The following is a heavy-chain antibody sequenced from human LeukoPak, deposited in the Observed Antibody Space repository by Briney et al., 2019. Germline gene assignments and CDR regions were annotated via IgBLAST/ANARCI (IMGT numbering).Heavy chain of an antibody. V-gene: IGHV1-46*01. Sequence: GASVKVSCKASGYTFTSYYMHWVRQAPGQGLEWMGIINPSGGSTSYAQKFQGRVTMTRDMSTSTVYMELSSLRSEDTAVYYCARDSVAATPRYYFDYWGQGTLVTVSS. CDR3: ARDSVAATPRYYFDY. CDR2: INPSGGST. CDR1: GYTFTSYY. D-gene: IGHD2-15*01. J-gene: IGHJ4*02.